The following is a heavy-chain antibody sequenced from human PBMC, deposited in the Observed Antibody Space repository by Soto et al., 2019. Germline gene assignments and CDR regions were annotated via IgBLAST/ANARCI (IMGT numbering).Heavy chain of an antibody. CDR1: GGSISSYY. V-gene: IGHV4-59*01. Sequence: PSETLSLTCTVSGGSISSYYWSWIRQPPGKGLEWIGYIYYSGSTNYNPSLKSRVTISVDTSKNQFSLKLSSVTAADTAVYYCARVYTTVNDIGLDYWGQGTLVTVSS. D-gene: IGHD4-17*01. J-gene: IGHJ4*02. CDR3: ARVYTTVNDIGLDY. CDR2: IYYSGST.